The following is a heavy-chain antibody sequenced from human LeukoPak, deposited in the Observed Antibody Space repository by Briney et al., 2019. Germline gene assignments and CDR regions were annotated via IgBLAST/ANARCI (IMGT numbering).Heavy chain of an antibody. CDR3: ARGVAAAGSL. D-gene: IGHD6-13*01. V-gene: IGHV1-8*03. CDR1: GYTFTRYD. Sequence: ASVKLSCKASGYTFTRYDINWVRRATRQRLRCRGWMNPNSGNTGYAQKFQGRVTITKNTSLSTAYMELSSLRSEDTAVYYCARGVAAAGSLWGQGTLVTVSS. CDR2: MNPNSGNT. J-gene: IGHJ4*02.